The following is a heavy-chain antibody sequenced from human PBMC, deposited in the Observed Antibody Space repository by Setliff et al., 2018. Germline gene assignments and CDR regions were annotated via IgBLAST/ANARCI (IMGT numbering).Heavy chain of an antibody. CDR1: GFTFGDYA. D-gene: IGHD2-2*01. CDR3: TYYCSSTSCYRDLDWFDP. J-gene: IGHJ5*02. V-gene: IGHV3-49*04. CDR2: IRSKAYGGTT. Sequence: SLRLSCTASGFTFGDYAMSWVRQAPGKGLEWVGFIRSKAYGGTTEYAASVKGRFTISRDDSKSIAYLQMNSLKTEDTAVYYCTYYCSSTSCYRDLDWFDPWGQGTLV.